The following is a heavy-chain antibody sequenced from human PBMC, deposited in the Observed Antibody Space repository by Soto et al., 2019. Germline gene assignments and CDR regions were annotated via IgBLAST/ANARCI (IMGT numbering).Heavy chain of an antibody. V-gene: IGHV3-7*01. CDR1: GFTFSSYW. J-gene: IGHJ4*02. CDR2: IKQDGSEK. CDR3: ARDLSGGLILTGYYYYFDY. Sequence: PGGSLRLSCAASGFTFSSYWMSWVRQAPGKGLEWVANIKQDGSEKYYVDSVKGRFTISRDNAKNSLYLQMNSLRAEDTAVYYCARDLSGGLILTGYYYYFDYWGQGTLVTVS. D-gene: IGHD3-9*01.